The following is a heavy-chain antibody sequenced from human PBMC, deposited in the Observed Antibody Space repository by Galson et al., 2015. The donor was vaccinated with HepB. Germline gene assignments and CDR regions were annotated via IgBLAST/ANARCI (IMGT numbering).Heavy chain of an antibody. V-gene: IGHV2-5*01. CDR3: AHPRLGELSLFFDY. J-gene: IGHJ4*02. Sequence: PALVKPTQTLTLTCTFSGFSLSTSGVGVGWIRQPPGKALEWLALIYWNDDKRYSPSLKSRLTITKDTSKNQVVLTMTNVDPVDTAAYYCAHPRLGELSLFFDYWGQGTLVTVSS. D-gene: IGHD3-16*02. CDR1: GFSLSTSGVG. CDR2: IYWNDDK.